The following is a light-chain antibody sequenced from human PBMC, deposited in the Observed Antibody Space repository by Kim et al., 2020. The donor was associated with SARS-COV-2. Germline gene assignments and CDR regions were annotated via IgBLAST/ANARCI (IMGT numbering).Light chain of an antibody. CDR1: QRISSW. Sequence: SASVGDRVTITCRASQRISSWLAWYQQKPGKAPKLLIYDASSLESGVPSRFSGSGSGTEFTLTISSLQPDDFATYYCQQYNSYSYTFGQGTKLEI. CDR2: DAS. J-gene: IGKJ2*01. CDR3: QQYNSYSYT. V-gene: IGKV1-5*01.